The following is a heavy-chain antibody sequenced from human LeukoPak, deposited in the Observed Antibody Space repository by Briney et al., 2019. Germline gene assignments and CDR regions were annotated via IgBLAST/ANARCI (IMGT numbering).Heavy chain of an antibody. D-gene: IGHD6-13*01. CDR1: GFTFNTYG. V-gene: IGHV3-33*01. J-gene: IGHJ4*02. CDR3: ARRYSSSWYIDY. CDR2: IWYDGSNK. Sequence: GGSLRLSCAASGFTFNTYGMHWVRQAPGEGLEWVTVIWYDGSNKEYADSVKGRFTVSRDNSKNTLDLQMNSLRAEDTAVYYCARRYSSSWYIDYWGQGTLVTVSS.